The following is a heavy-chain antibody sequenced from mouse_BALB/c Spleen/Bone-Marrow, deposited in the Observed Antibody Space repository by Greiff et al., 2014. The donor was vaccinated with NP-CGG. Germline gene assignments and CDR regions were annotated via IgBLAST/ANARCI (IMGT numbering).Heavy chain of an antibody. J-gene: IGHJ2*01. CDR2: INPYNDAT. CDR3: AREGVDYFDY. Sequence: VQLQQPGPGLVKPGASVKMSCKASGYTFTSYVIHWAKQKPGQGLEWIGYINPYNDATKFNERFKGKATLTSDKSSSTAYMVLSSLTSEDSAVYYCAREGVDYFDYWGQGTTLTVSS. V-gene: IGHV1-14*01. CDR1: GYTFTSYV.